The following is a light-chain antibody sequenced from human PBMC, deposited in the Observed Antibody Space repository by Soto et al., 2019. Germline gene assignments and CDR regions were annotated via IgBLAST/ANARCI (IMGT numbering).Light chain of an antibody. Sequence: QTVVTQEPSFSVSPGRTVTLTCGLSYGSVSTSYYPSWYQQTPGQAPRTLIYSTNTRSSGVPDRFSGSILGNKAALTITGAQAHDESDYYCVLYMGSGIWVFGGGPQLTVL. CDR2: STN. CDR3: VLYMGSGIWV. CDR1: YGSVSTSYY. J-gene: IGLJ3*02. V-gene: IGLV8-61*01.